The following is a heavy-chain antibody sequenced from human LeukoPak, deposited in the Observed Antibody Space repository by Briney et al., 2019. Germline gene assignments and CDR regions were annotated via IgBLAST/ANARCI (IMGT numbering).Heavy chain of an antibody. J-gene: IGHJ4*02. D-gene: IGHD5-18*01. CDR3: ARVHRGYSYGHEDY. CDR2: INHSGRT. CDR1: GGSFSGYY. Sequence: SETLSLTCAVYGGSFSGYYWSWIRQPPGKGLGWVGEINHSGRTNYNPSLKSRVTISVDTSKNQSSLMLSSVTAADTAVYYCARVHRGYSYGHEDYWGQGTLVTVSS. V-gene: IGHV4-34*01.